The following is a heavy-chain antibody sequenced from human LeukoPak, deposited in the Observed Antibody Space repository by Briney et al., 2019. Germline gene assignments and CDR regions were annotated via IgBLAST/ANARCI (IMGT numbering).Heavy chain of an antibody. V-gene: IGHV4-34*01. CDR1: GGSFSGYY. D-gene: IGHD6-13*01. Sequence: SETLSLTCAVYGGSFSGYYWSWIRQPPGKGLEWIGEINHSGGTNYNPSLKSRVTISVDTSKNQFSLKLSSVTAADTAVYYCARRHSSSWYGFSSAFDIWGQGTMVTVSS. CDR2: INHSGGT. CDR3: ARRHSSSWYGFSSAFDI. J-gene: IGHJ3*02.